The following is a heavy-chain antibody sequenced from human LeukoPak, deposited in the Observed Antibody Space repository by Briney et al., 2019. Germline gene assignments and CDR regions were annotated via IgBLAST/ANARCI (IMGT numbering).Heavy chain of an antibody. CDR3: VKLTTPDSV. V-gene: IGHV3-74*01. CDR2: INSDGSST. CDR1: GFTFSSYW. Sequence: GGSLRLSCAASGFTFSSYWMHWVRQAPGKGLVWVSRINSDGSSTAYADSVKGRFTISRDNAKNTLYLQMNSLRAEDTAVYYGVKLTTPDSVWGQGTLVTVSS. D-gene: IGHD5/OR15-5a*01. J-gene: IGHJ4*02.